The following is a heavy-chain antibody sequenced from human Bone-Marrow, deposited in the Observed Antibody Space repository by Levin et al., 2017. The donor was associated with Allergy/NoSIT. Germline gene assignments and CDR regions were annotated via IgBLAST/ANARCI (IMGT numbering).Heavy chain of an antibody. J-gene: IGHJ1*01. CDR2: IIPILGIA. CDR1: GGTFSSYA. Sequence: SVKVSCKASGGTFSSYAISWVRQAPGQGLEWMGRIIPILGIANYAQKFQGRVTITADKSTSTAYMELSSLRSEDTAVYYCARDLAGEYCGGDCYSTTWGQGTLVTVSS. V-gene: IGHV1-69*04. CDR3: ARDLAGEYCGGDCYSTT. D-gene: IGHD2-21*02.